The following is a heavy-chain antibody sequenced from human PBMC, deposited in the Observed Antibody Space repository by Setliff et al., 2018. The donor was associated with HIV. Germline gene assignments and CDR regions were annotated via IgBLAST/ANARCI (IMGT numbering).Heavy chain of an antibody. D-gene: IGHD1-1*01. CDR1: GYTFTSYY. CDR3: ARVDGAYNDNIFDY. Sequence: ASVKVSCKASGYTFTSYYMHWVRQAPGQGLEWMGWMNPNSGNTGYAQKFQGRVSMTRDTSIGTAYMQLSGLRSEDTAVYFCARVDGAYNDNIFDYWGQGTLVTVSS. CDR2: MNPNSGNT. V-gene: IGHV1-8*02. J-gene: IGHJ4*02.